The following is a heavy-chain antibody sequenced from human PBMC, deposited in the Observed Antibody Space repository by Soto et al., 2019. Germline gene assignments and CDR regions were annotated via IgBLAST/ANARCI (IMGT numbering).Heavy chain of an antibody. CDR1: GLTFSNYP. V-gene: IGHV3-23*01. J-gene: IGHJ5*01. CDR2: ISGSGGST. Sequence: GGALRLSCAAPGLTFSNYPMSWVRQAPGKGLEWVSTISGSGGSTYYADSVKGRFTISRDNSKNTLYLQMNSLRAEDTVVFYCAKDTVPVATPWLASWGKGTLVTVS. D-gene: IGHD2-2*01. CDR3: AKDTVPVATPWLAS.